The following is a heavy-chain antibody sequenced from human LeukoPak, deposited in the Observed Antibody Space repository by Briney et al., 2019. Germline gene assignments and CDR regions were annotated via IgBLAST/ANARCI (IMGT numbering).Heavy chain of an antibody. D-gene: IGHD3-22*01. Sequence: GGSLRLSCSASGFTFDNYGMSWVRQAPGKGLEWVAGITWSGDRTGYADSVNGRFTISRDNAKDSLYLQMNSLRTEDTALYSCARDNYYDSSGYYGLGYWGQGTLVTVSS. V-gene: IGHV3-20*04. CDR3: ARDNYYDSSGYYGLGY. CDR2: ITWSGDRT. CDR1: GFTFDNYG. J-gene: IGHJ4*02.